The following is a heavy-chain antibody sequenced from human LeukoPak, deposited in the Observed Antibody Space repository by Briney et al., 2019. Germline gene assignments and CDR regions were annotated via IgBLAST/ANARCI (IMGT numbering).Heavy chain of an antibody. CDR3: ARQNPVWELRVWYFDY. CDR1: GYSISSGYY. D-gene: IGHD1-26*01. CDR2: IYHSGST. Sequence: SETLSLTCAVSGYSISSGYYWGWIRQPPGKGLEWIGSIYHSGSTYYNPSLKSRVTISVDTSKNQFSLKLSSVTAADTAVCYCARQNPVWELRVWYFDYWGQGTLVTVSS. V-gene: IGHV4-38-2*01. J-gene: IGHJ4*02.